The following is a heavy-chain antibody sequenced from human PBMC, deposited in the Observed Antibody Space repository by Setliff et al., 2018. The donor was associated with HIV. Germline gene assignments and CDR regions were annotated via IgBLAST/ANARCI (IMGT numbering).Heavy chain of an antibody. V-gene: IGHV4-39*01. CDR1: GGSFTSRSYY. CDR3: GRTGTTVTFDI. D-gene: IGHD1-1*01. J-gene: IGHJ3*02. Sequence: PSETLSLTCTVSGGSFTSRSYYWGWIRQPPGKGLEWIGSIFYSGITYYNPSLKSRITISADTPKNQFSLKLSSVTAADTAVYYCGRTGTTVTFDIWGQGTMVTVSS. CDR2: IFYSGIT.